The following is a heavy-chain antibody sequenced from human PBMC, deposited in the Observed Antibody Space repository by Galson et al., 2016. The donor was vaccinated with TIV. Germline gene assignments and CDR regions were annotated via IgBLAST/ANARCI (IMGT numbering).Heavy chain of an antibody. V-gene: IGHV1-69*13. CDR2: IIPLFGTI. D-gene: IGHD5-18*01. CDR3: ASDRNTALDTYHQCYGMDV. J-gene: IGHJ6*02. CDR1: GGTFSTYV. Sequence: SVKVSCKASGGTFSTYVFNWVRLAPGQGLEWMGGIIPLFGTINYAQKFQGRVTITADESSTTVYMELNSLRSGDTAVYYCASDRNTALDTYHQCYGMDVWGQGTTVTVSS.